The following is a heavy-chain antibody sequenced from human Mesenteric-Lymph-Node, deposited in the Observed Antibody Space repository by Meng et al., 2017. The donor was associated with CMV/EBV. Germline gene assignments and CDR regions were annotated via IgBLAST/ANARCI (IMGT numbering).Heavy chain of an antibody. CDR1: GYSISSGYY. CDR2: IYHSGST. Sequence: GSLRLSCTVSGYSISSGYYWGWIRQPPGKGLEWIGSIYHSGSTYYNPSLKSRVTISVDTSKNQFSLKLSSVTAADTAVYYCARTPYCSNTSCPLWFDPWGQGTLVTVSS. D-gene: IGHD2-2*01. CDR3: ARTPYCSNTSCPLWFDP. J-gene: IGHJ5*02. V-gene: IGHV4-38-2*02.